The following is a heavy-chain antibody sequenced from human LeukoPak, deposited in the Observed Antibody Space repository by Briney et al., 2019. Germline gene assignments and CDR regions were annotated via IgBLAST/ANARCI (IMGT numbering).Heavy chain of an antibody. Sequence: SVKVSCKASGGTFSSYAISWVRQAPGQGLEWLGRIIPIFGTANYAQKFQGRVTITTDESTSTAYMELSSLRSEDTAVYYCARGLSSGWYELDYFDYWGQGTLVTVSS. J-gene: IGHJ4*02. V-gene: IGHV1-69*05. CDR1: GGTFSSYA. CDR3: ARGLSSGWYELDYFDY. CDR2: IIPIFGTA. D-gene: IGHD6-19*01.